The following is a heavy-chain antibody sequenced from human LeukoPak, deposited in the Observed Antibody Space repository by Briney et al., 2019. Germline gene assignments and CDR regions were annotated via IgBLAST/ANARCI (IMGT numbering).Heavy chain of an antibody. V-gene: IGHV1-2*02. CDR3: ASSNSYSSGWYHV. CDR1: GYTFTGYY. D-gene: IGHD6-19*01. J-gene: IGHJ6*04. CDR2: INTNSGGT. Sequence: ASVKVSCKASGYTFTGYYMHWVRQAPGQGLEWMGWINTNSGGTNYAQKFQGRVTMTRDTSISTAYMELSRLRSDDTAVYYCASSNSYSSGWYHVWGKGTTVTVSS.